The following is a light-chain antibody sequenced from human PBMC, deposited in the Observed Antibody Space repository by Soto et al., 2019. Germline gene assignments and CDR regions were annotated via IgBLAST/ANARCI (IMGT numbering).Light chain of an antibody. J-gene: IGKJ4*01. CDR3: QQRSRWPLT. Sequence: EIVLTQSPGTLSLSPGERATPSCRASQSVSISYLAWYQQKPGQAPRLLIYGTSSRATGVPDRFSGSGSGTDFTLTICSLEPEDFAVYYCQQRSRWPLTFGGGTKVDIK. CDR1: QSVSISY. V-gene: IGKV3D-20*02. CDR2: GTS.